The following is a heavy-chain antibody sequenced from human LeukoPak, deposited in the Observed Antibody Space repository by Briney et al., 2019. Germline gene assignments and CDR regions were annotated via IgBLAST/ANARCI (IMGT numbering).Heavy chain of an antibody. D-gene: IGHD6-13*01. V-gene: IGHV3-23*01. CDR1: GFIFNNYA. CDR3: ARRGGSSWSSFDY. J-gene: IGHJ4*02. CDR2: ISGLGGSA. Sequence: GGSLRLSCAASGFIFNNYAMNWVRQAPGKGLEWVSGISGLGGSAYYAASVKGRFTISRDNSGNRVFLQLNSLRVEDTAVYYCARRGGSSWSSFDYWGQGTLVTVSS.